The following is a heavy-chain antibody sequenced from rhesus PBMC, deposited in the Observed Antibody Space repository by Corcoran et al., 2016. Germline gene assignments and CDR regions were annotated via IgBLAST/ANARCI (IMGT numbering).Heavy chain of an antibody. V-gene: IGHV5-20*02. CDR2: IDPSDSDT. CDR1: GYSFTSYC. D-gene: IGHD5-36*01. J-gene: IGHJ4*01. CDR3: ALDGKRSYGFDY. Sequence: EVQLVQSGAEVKRPGEALKISCKTSGYSFTSYCIRSVRQMPGKGLEGMGAIDPSDSDTRYSPSFQGQVTISADKSISTAYLQWSSLKASDTATYYCALDGKRSYGFDYWGQGVLVTVSS.